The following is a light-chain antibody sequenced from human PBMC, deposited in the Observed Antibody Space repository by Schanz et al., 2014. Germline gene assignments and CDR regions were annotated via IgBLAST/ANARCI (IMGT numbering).Light chain of an antibody. CDR2: DVT. V-gene: IGLV2-8*01. CDR3: SSYTSSSTLDWV. Sequence: QSALTQPPSASGSPGQSVTISCTGTSSDVGGHNYVSWYQQHPGKSPKLMISDVTRRPSGVPDRFSGSKSDNTASLTISGLQAEDEADYYCSSYTSSSTLDWVFGGGTKLTVL. CDR1: SSDVGGHNY. J-gene: IGLJ3*02.